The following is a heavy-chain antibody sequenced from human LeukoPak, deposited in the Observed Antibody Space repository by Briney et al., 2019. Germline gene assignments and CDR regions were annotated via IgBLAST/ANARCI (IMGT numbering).Heavy chain of an antibody. CDR1: GGSISSGDYY. J-gene: IGHJ5*02. Sequence: TSETLFLTCTVSGGSISSGDYYWSWIRQPPGKGLEWIGYIYYSGSTYYNPSLKSRVTISVDTSKNQFSLKLSSVTAADTAVYYCALGGLWFGELYWFDPWGQGTLVTVSS. CDR2: IYYSGST. CDR3: ALGGLWFGELYWFDP. D-gene: IGHD3-10*01. V-gene: IGHV4-30-4*01.